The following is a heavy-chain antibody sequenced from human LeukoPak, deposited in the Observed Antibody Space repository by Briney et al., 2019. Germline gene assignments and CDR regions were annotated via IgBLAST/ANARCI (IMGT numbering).Heavy chain of an antibody. Sequence: GGSLRLSCAASGFTFSSYAMSWVRQAPGKGLEWVSAISGSGGSTYYADSVKGRFTISRDNAKNSLYLQMNSLRAEDTAVYYCARDRIHPGIAAADYFDYWGQGTLVTVSS. CDR2: ISGSGGST. CDR3: ARDRIHPGIAAADYFDY. D-gene: IGHD6-13*01. J-gene: IGHJ4*02. CDR1: GFTFSSYA. V-gene: IGHV3-23*01.